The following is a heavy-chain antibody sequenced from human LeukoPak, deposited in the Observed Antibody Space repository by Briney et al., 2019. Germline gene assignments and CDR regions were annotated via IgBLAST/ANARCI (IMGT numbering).Heavy chain of an antibody. J-gene: IGHJ6*03. V-gene: IGHV4-61*02. CDR1: GGSISSGSYY. CDR2: IYTSGST. Sequence: SETLSLTCTVSGGSISSGSYYWSWIRQPAGKGLEWIGRIYTSGSTNYNPSLKSRVTISVDTSKNQFSLKLSSVTAADTAVYYCGGGNIVVVTAAIGGGGYYYYYMDVWGKGATVTVSS. CDR3: GGGNIVVVTAAIGGGGYYYYYMDV. D-gene: IGHD2-2*01.